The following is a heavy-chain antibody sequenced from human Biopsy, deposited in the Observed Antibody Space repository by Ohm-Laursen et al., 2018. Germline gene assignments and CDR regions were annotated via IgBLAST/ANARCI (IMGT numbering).Heavy chain of an antibody. CDR1: GGSISSGSNY. Sequence: SDTLSLTCTVSGGSISSGSNYWAWIRQPPGKGLEWIGSVYHSGTTYYSPSLKSRVTISVDTSKNQLSLKVTSVTAADTAEYYCARHDGNGPFALDSWGQGTLVTVSS. J-gene: IGHJ4*02. D-gene: IGHD5-24*01. CDR2: VYHSGTT. CDR3: ARHDGNGPFALDS. V-gene: IGHV4-39*01.